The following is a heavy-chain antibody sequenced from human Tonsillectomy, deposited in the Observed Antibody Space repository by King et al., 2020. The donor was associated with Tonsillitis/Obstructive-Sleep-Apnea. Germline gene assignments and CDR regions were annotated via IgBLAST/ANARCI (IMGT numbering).Heavy chain of an antibody. J-gene: IGHJ4*02. V-gene: IGHV1-69*01. CDR3: AREKGSGWSTGVIDY. CDR1: GGTFSSYA. D-gene: IGHD6-19*01. Sequence: VQLVESGAEVKKPGSSVKVSCKASGGTFSSYAISWVRQAPGQGLEWMGGISPIFGTANYAQKFQGRVTITADESTSTAYMGLSSLRFEDTAVYYCAREKGSGWSTGVIDYWGQGTLVTVSS. CDR2: ISPIFGTA.